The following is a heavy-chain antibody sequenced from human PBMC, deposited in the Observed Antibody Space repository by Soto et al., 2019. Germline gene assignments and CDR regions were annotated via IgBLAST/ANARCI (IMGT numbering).Heavy chain of an antibody. CDR2: FDPEDGET. Sequence: GASVKVSCKVSGYTLTELSMHWVRQAPGKGLEWMRGFDPEDGETIYAQKFQGRVTMTEDTPTDTAYMELSSLRSEDTAVYYCAKAGPITYYYYGMDVWGQGTTVTSP. D-gene: IGHD6-19*01. CDR1: GYTLTELS. CDR3: AKAGPITYYYYGMDV. J-gene: IGHJ6*02. V-gene: IGHV1-24*01.